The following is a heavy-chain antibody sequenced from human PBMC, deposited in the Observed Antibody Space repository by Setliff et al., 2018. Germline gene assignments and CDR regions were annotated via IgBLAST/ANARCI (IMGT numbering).Heavy chain of an antibody. CDR2: ISGYNGYT. J-gene: IGHJ3*02. CDR1: GYTFAKYG. CDR3: VRDRAAIVVGPPTAAFDI. D-gene: IGHD2-2*01. V-gene: IGHV1-18*01. Sequence: ASVKVSCKAFGYTFAKYGTSWVRQAPGQGLEWMGWISGYNGYTVYAQKLQGRVTLTKDTSTGTAYMEVRSLRSDDTAQYYCVRDRAAIVVGPPTAAFDIWGQGTMVTVSS.